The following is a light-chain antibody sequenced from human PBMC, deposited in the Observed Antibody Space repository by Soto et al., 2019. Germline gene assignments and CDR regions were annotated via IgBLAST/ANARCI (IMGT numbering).Light chain of an antibody. CDR3: QQYGTSPRT. J-gene: IGKJ1*01. CDR2: GAS. CDR1: QSIFSNY. Sequence: EVMLTQAPGTLSLSPGERATLSCRASQSIFSNYLAWYQQKSGQAPRLLIYGASNRATGIPDRFSGSGSGTGFTRTITRREPEDFPVYYCQQYGTSPRTFGQGTKVELK. V-gene: IGKV3-20*01.